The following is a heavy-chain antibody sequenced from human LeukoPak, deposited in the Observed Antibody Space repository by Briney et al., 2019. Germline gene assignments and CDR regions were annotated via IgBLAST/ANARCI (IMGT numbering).Heavy chain of an antibody. CDR3: AKGRSAAMIEAAFDY. V-gene: IGHV3-23*01. CDR1: GFTFSSYA. J-gene: IGHJ4*02. CDR2: ISGSGGRT. D-gene: IGHD3-22*01. Sequence: PGRSLRLSCAASGFTFSSYAMHWVRQAPGKGLEWVSVISGSGGRTYYEDSVKGRFTISKDNSKNTLYLQMNSLRAEDTAVYYCAKGRSAAMIEAAFDYWGQGTLVTVSS.